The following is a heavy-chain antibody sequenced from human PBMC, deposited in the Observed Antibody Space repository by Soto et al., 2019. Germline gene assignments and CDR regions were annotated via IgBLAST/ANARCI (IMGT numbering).Heavy chain of an antibody. Sequence: AGGSLRLSCVASGFSFSSYAMNWVRQAPGKGLEWVSTISGSFGSTYFADSVQGRFTVSRDNSKNTLYLQMNSLRAEDTAVYYCARAVMQRRLRFDLWGRGTLVTVSS. CDR2: ISGSFGST. CDR1: GFSFSSYA. D-gene: IGHD3-16*01. V-gene: IGHV3-23*01. J-gene: IGHJ2*01. CDR3: ARAVMQRRLRFDL.